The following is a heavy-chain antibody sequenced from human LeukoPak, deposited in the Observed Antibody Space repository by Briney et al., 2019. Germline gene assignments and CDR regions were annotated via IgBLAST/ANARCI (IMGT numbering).Heavy chain of an antibody. V-gene: IGHV4-4*02. D-gene: IGHD2-2*01. CDR1: GGSISSSNW. Sequence: SETLSLTCAVSGGSISSSNWWSWVRQPPGKGLEWIGEIYHSGSTNYNPSLKSRVTISVDKSKNQFSLKLSSVTAADSAVYYCARVGISCSSTSCYGNFDYWGQGTLVTVSS. CDR2: IYHSGST. J-gene: IGHJ4*02. CDR3: ARVGISCSSTSCYGNFDY.